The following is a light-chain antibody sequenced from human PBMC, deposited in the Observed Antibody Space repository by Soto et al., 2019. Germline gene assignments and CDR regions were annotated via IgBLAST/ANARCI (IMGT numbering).Light chain of an antibody. J-gene: IGKJ1*01. CDR3: QQHGSGPWT. Sequence: EIVLTQSPDTLSLSPGERATLSCRASQSVSGGNLAWYQHKPGQGPRLLIYIASRRATGIPDRFSGSGSGTEFTLTISRLEPEDFAVYYCQQHGSGPWTFGQGTKVEIK. V-gene: IGKV3-20*01. CDR1: QSVSGGN. CDR2: IAS.